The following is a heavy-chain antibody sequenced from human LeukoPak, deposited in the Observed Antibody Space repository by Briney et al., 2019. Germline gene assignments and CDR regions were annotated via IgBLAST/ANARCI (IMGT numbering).Heavy chain of an antibody. J-gene: IGHJ3*02. CDR3: ARDFISGSLGDDAFDI. V-gene: IGHV1-18*01. D-gene: IGHD3-10*01. CDR1: GYTFTSSA. Sequence: GASVKVSCKTSGYTFTSSAINWVRQAPGQGLEWMGWISAYNGNTNYAQKLQGRVTMTTDTSTSTAYMELRSLRSDDTAVYYCARDFISGSLGDDAFDIWGQGTMVTVSS. CDR2: ISAYNGNT.